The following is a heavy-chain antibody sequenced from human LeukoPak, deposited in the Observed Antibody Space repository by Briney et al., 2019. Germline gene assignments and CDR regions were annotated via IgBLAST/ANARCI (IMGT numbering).Heavy chain of an antibody. V-gene: IGHV1-69*06. CDR2: IIPIFGTP. J-gene: IGHJ4*02. CDR3: AADLRDCCGYYFETDY. Sequence: GASVKVSCKASGCTFSTYSISWVRQAPGQGLEWMGGIIPIFGTPKYAQKFQGRVTITADISTRTAYMELSSLRSEDTAVYYCAADLRDCCGYYFETDYWGQGTLVTVSS. CDR1: GCTFSTYS. D-gene: IGHD3-22*01.